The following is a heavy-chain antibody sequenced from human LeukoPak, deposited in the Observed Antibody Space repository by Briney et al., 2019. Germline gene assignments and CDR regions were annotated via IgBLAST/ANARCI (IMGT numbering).Heavy chain of an antibody. CDR2: IFSGGST. CDR1: GLPFSSSW. Sequence: PGGSLRLSCAASGLPFSSSWMSWVREAPGKGLEWVSVIFSGGSTYYGDSVKGRFTISRDNSKNTLYLQMNSLRAEDTAVYYCARVPEGSSGYSFHFDYWGQGTLVTLSS. J-gene: IGHJ4*02. V-gene: IGHV3-53*01. D-gene: IGHD3-22*01. CDR3: ARVPEGSSGYSFHFDY.